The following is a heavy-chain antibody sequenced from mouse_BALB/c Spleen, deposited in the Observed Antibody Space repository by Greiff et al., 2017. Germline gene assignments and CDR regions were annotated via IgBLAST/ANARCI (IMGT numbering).Heavy chain of an antibody. Sequence: ESGPGLVKPSQSLSLTCSVTGYSITSGYYWNWIRQFPGNKLEWMGYISYDGSNNYNPSLKNRISITRDTSKNQFFLKLNSVTTEDTATYYCARDQDYYGSSYGAMDYWGQGTSVTVSS. V-gene: IGHV3-6*02. D-gene: IGHD1-1*01. CDR1: GYSITSGYY. J-gene: IGHJ4*01. CDR3: ARDQDYYGSSYGAMDY. CDR2: ISYDGSN.